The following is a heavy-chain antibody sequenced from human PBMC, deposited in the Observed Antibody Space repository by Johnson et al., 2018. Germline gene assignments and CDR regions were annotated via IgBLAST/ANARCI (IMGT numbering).Heavy chain of an antibody. CDR2: ISSSSRTI. Sequence: EVQLLESGGGLVQPGGSLRLSCAASGFTFSSYSMNWVRPAPGKGLEWVSYISSSSRTIYYADSVKGRFTISRDNAKNSLYLQMHSLRDEDTAVYYCARDIVVVPAATYYYYGMDVWGQGTTVTVSS. J-gene: IGHJ6*02. CDR3: ARDIVVVPAATYYYYGMDV. CDR1: GFTFSSYS. V-gene: IGHV3-48*02. D-gene: IGHD2-2*01.